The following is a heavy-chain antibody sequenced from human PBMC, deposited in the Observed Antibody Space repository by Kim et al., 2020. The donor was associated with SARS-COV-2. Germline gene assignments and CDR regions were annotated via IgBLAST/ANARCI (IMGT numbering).Heavy chain of an antibody. J-gene: IGHJ6*02. CDR1: GGTFSSYA. CDR2: IIPIFGTA. D-gene: IGHD3-22*01. V-gene: IGHV1-69*13. CDR3: ARKDYDSSGYYPNYYYGMDV. Sequence: SVKVSCKASGGTFSSYAISWVRQAPGQGLEWMGGIIPIFGTANYAQKFQGRVTITADESTSTAYMELSSLRSEDTAVYYCARKDYDSSGYYPNYYYGMDVWGQGTTVTVSS.